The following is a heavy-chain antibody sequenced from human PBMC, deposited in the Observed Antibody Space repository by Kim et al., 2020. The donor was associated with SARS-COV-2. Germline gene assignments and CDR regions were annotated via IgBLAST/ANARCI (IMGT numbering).Heavy chain of an antibody. CDR2: ISSSGSTI. CDR3: ARDPGGSYYNAFDI. J-gene: IGHJ3*02. D-gene: IGHD1-26*01. V-gene: IGHV3-48*03. Sequence: GGSLRLSCAASGFTFSSYEMNWVRQAPGKGLEWVSYISSSGSTIYYADSVKGRFTISRDNAKNSLYLQMNSLRAEDTAVYYCARDPGGSYYNAFDIWGQGTMVTVSS. CDR1: GFTFSSYE.